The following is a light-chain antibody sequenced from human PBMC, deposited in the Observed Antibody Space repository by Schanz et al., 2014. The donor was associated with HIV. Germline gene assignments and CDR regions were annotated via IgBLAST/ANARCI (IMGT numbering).Light chain of an antibody. V-gene: IGKV3D-15*01. CDR3: QHYHNWPPT. Sequence: EIVLTQSPGTLSLSPGERATLSCRASQSVSNYLAWYQQKPGQAPRLLIYGASSRATGIPDRFSGSGSGTEFTLTISSLQSEDFALYYCQHYHNWPPTFGQGTKLEI. CDR2: GAS. J-gene: IGKJ2*01. CDR1: QSVSNY.